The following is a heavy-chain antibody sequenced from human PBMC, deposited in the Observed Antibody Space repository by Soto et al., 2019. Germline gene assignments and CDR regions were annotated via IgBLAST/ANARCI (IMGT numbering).Heavy chain of an antibody. CDR3: ARGRLRTPYYYYYYMDV. V-gene: IGHV1-69*02. Sequence: QVQLVQSGAEVKKPGSSVKVSCKASGGTFSSYTISWVRQAPGQGLEWMGRIIPILGIANYAQKFQGRVTITADKSTSTAYMELSSLRSEDTAVYHCARGRLRTPYYYYYYMDVWGKGTTVTVSS. D-gene: IGHD2-15*01. CDR2: IIPILGIA. J-gene: IGHJ6*03. CDR1: GGTFSSYT.